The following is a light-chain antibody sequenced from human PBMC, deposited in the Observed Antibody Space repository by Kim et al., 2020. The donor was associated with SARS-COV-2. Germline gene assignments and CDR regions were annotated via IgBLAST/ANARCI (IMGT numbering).Light chain of an antibody. J-gene: IGKJ4*01. CDR3: QQYDNLLT. Sequence: PSASVGGGVTIACQASQDISNYFNWYQQKPGKAPKILIYDASNLETGVPSSFSGSGSGTDFTFTISSLKPEDIATYYCQQYDNLLTFGGGTKVEI. CDR2: DAS. V-gene: IGKV1-33*01. CDR1: QDISNY.